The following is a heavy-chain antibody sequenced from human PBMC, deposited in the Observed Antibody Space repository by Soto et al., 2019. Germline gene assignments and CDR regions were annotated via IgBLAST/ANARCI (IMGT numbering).Heavy chain of an antibody. J-gene: IGHJ5*02. CDR3: ATAGYYYDSSGYKIVDWFDP. Sequence: ASVKVSCKVSGYTLTELSMHWVRQAPGKGLEWMGGFDPEDGETIYAQKFQGRVTMTEDTSTDTAYMELSSLRSEDTAVYYCATAGYYYDSSGYKIVDWFDPWAQGTLVTVSS. V-gene: IGHV1-24*01. CDR1: GYTLTELS. D-gene: IGHD3-22*01. CDR2: FDPEDGET.